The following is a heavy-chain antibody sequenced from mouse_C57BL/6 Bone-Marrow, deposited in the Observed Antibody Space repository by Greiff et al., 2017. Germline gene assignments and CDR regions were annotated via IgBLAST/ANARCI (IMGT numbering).Heavy chain of an antibody. CDR2: INYDGSST. CDR3: ARGGDYYGSSFDY. D-gene: IGHD1-1*01. V-gene: IGHV5-16*01. Sequence: EVKLVESEGGLVQPGSSMKLSCTASGFTFSDYYMAWVRQVPEKGLEWVANINYDGSSTYYLDSLKSRFIISRDNAKNILYLQMSSLKSEDTATYYCARGGDYYGSSFDYWGQGTTLTVSS. CDR1: GFTFSDYY. J-gene: IGHJ2*01.